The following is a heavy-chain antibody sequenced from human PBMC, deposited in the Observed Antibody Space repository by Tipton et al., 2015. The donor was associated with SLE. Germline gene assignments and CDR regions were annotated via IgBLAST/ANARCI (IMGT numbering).Heavy chain of an antibody. CDR2: INYSGNT. V-gene: IGHV4-34*01. CDR1: GGPFNGLL. CDR3: ARARQWLVGDY. Sequence: GLVKPSETLSLTCGVSGGPFNGLLWTWFRQPPGKGLEWIGEINYSGNTNYNPSLKSRVSMSIDRTKEQFSLRLNSVTAADTAVYYCARARQWLVGDYWGQGALVIVSS. J-gene: IGHJ4*02. D-gene: IGHD6-19*01.